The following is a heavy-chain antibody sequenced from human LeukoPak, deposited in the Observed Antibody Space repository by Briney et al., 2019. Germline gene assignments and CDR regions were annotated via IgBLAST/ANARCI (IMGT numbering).Heavy chain of an antibody. CDR3: ARADRSGYFGNVVAFDI. J-gene: IGHJ3*02. CDR1: GGSINSGSYS. D-gene: IGHD3-22*01. CDR2: IHISGST. V-gene: IGHV4-61*02. Sequence: SQTLSLTCTVSGGSINSGSYSWTWIRQPAGKGLEWIGRIHISGSTDYTPSLKSRVTISVDTSKSQFSLKLSSVTAADTAVYYCARADRSGYFGNVVAFDIWGQGTMVTVSS.